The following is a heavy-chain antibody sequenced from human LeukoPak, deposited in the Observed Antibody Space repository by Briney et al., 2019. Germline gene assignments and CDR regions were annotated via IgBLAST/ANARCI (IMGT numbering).Heavy chain of an antibody. CDR3: ARADYDSSGYYADY. D-gene: IGHD3-22*01. Sequence: PGGSLRLSCAASGFTFRNYPMHWVRQAPGKGLEYVSAISSDGGGTYYANSVKGRFAISRDNSKNTLYLQMGSLRAEDMAVYYCARADYDSSGYYADYWGQGTLVTVSS. CDR1: GFTFRNYP. V-gene: IGHV3-64*01. CDR2: ISSDGGGT. J-gene: IGHJ4*02.